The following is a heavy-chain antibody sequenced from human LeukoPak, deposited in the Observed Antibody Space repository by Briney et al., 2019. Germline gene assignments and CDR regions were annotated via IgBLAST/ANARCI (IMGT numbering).Heavy chain of an antibody. J-gene: IGHJ4*02. Sequence: SVKVSGKASEATLPASYMHWVPRAPGQGLEWMGWMNNKYGGANYAQKFKGRVTMTKEMSTTTVYMELNNLMSDVSAVYYCARAAGLWSEADFWGQGTLVTVSS. D-gene: IGHD5-18*01. CDR1: EATLPASY. CDR2: MNNKYGGA. V-gene: IGHV1-2*02. CDR3: ARAAGLWSEADF.